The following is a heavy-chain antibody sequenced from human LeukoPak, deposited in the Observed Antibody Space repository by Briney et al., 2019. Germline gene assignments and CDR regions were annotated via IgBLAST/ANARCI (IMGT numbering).Heavy chain of an antibody. D-gene: IGHD6-13*01. CDR3: AKDPRRDSTTAGYFDY. CDR2: ISYDGSDK. CDR1: RFTFSYYV. J-gene: IGHJ4*02. V-gene: IGHV3-30*18. Sequence: GGSLRFCYAACRFTFSYYVMQVGRQAAGKGVELVSVISYDGSDKYYPDFEKGRFTISRDNSKNTLYLQMNSLRAEDTAVYYCAKDPRRDSTTAGYFDYWGQGTPVTVSS.